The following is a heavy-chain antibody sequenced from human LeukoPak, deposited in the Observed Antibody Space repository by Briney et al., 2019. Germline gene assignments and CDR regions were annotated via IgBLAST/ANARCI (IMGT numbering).Heavy chain of an antibody. Sequence: SQTLSLTCTVSGASISSSYCTWIRQSAGEGLEWIGRMSSGGSTTYNPSFKGRVTMSLDTSKRQFSLNLSSVTAADTAVYYCARDQTYYVSSGYYYVTYLQHWGQGILVTVSS. CDR3: ARDQTYYVSSGYYYVTYLQH. CDR1: GASISSSY. J-gene: IGHJ1*01. V-gene: IGHV4-4*07. D-gene: IGHD3-22*01. CDR2: MSSGGST.